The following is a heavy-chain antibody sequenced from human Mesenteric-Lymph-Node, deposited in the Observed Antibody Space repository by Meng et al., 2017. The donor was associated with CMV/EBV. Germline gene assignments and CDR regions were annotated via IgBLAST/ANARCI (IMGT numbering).Heavy chain of an antibody. J-gene: IGHJ4*02. V-gene: IGHV4-4*01. D-gene: IGHD6-19*01. CDR2: ILESGIT. Sequence: SGGPVSSSNWWSWVRQPPGKGLEWIGEILESGITNYNPSLKSRVTISVDTSKNQFSLKLTSVTAADTALYFCARDEGSSGWYTVWGQGTLVTVSS. CDR3: ARDEGSSGWYTV. CDR1: GGPVSSSNW.